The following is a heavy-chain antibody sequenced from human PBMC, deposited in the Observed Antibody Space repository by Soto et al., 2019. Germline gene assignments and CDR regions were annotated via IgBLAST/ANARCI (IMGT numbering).Heavy chain of an antibody. J-gene: IGHJ6*02. D-gene: IGHD3-3*01. CDR3: TRDGDFYGMDV. CDR2: ATSQAFGGTT. Sequence: GGSLRLSCTFSGFTSDDYALTWVRQAPGKGLEWVAFATSQAFGGTTDYAASVKGRFTISRDDSTTVAYLQMNSLQTEDTAIYYCTRDGDFYGMDVWGQGTTVTVSS. CDR1: GFTSDDYA. V-gene: IGHV3-49*04.